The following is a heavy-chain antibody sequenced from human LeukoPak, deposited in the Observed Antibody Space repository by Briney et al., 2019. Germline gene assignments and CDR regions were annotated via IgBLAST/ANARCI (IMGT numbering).Heavy chain of an antibody. CDR3: ARGITIFGVVIQYYFDY. D-gene: IGHD3-3*01. CDR2: IYTSGST. Sequence: SETLSLTCTVSGGSISSYYWSWIRQPAGKGLEWIGRIYTSGSTNYNPSLKSRVTMSVDTSKNQFSLKLSSVTVADTAVYYCARGITIFGVVIQYYFDYWGQGTLVTVSS. J-gene: IGHJ4*02. V-gene: IGHV4-4*07. CDR1: GGSISSYY.